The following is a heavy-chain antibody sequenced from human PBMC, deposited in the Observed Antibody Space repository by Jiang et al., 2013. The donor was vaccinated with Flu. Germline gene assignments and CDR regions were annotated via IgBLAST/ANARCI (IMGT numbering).Heavy chain of an antibody. J-gene: IGHJ4*02. D-gene: IGHD5-18*01. CDR3: ARAQGGYSYGAGDLDY. CDR2: IYYSGST. CDR1: GGSISSGDYY. Sequence: SQTLSLTCTVSGGSISSGDYYWSWIRQPPRKGLEWIGYIYYSGSTYYNPSLKSRVTISVDTSKNQFSLKLSSVTAADTAVYYCARAQGGYSYGAGDLDYWGQGTLVTVSS. V-gene: IGHV4-30-4*01.